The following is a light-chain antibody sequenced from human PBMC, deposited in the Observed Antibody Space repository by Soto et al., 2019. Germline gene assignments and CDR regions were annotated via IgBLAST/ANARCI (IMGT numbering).Light chain of an antibody. J-gene: IGLJ1*01. V-gene: IGLV1-51*01. Sequence: QSVLTQPPSVSAAPGQKITISCSGSSSNIGNNYVSWYRQLPGTAPELLIYDINKRPSGIPDRFSGSKSGTSATLGITGLQTGDEADYYCGTWDSSLSDYVFGTGTKVTVL. CDR2: DIN. CDR1: SSNIGNNY. CDR3: GTWDSSLSDYV.